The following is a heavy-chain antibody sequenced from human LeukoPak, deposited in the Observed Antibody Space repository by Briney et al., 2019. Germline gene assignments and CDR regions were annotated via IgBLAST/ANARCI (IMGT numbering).Heavy chain of an antibody. CDR2: ISYDGSNK. Sequence: GGALRPSFAASGFTFSSHAIHRVRQAPGKGLGGGAGISYDGSNKYYADSVKGRFTISRDNSKNTLFLQMNGLRAEDTAVYYCARGEAAGTRGVYFDYWGQGTLVTVSS. D-gene: IGHD6-13*01. CDR3: ARGEAAGTRGVYFDY. V-gene: IGHV3-30*04. CDR1: GFTFSSHA. J-gene: IGHJ4*02.